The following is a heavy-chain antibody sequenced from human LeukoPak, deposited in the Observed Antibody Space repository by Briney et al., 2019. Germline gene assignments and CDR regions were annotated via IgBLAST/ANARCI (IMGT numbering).Heavy chain of an antibody. CDR3: ARAGLTYYDFWSGYPYYMDV. Sequence: SGGSLRLSCAASGFTFSSYWMSWVRQAPGGGREWVGNIKQDGSQKYYVGSVKDRFTSARDNAKNSLYLQMNSLRAEDTAVYYCARAGLTYYDFWSGYPYYMDVWGKGTTVTVSS. D-gene: IGHD3-3*01. J-gene: IGHJ6*03. CDR2: IKQDGSQK. V-gene: IGHV3-7*01. CDR1: GFTFSSYW.